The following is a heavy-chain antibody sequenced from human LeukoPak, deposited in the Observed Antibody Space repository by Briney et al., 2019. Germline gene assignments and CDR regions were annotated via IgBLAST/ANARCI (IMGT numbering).Heavy chain of an antibody. J-gene: IGHJ3*02. CDR1: GGTFSSYA. CDR2: IIPIFGTA. D-gene: IGHD2-15*01. Sequence: AASVKVFCKASGGTFSSYAISWVRQAPGQGLEWMGGIIPIFGTANYAQKFQGRVTITADESTSTAYMELSSLRSEDTAVYYCASGCSGGSCYRIRAFDIWGQGTMVTVSS. V-gene: IGHV1-69*13. CDR3: ASGCSGGSCYRIRAFDI.